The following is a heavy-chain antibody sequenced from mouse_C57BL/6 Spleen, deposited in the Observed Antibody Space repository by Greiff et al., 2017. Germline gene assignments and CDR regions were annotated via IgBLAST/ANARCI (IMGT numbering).Heavy chain of an antibody. V-gene: IGHV1-54*01. CDR2: INPGSGGT. CDR1: GYAFTNYL. CDR3: ARRGDYADY. Sequence: VKLMESGAELVRPGTSVKVSCKASGYAFTNYLIEWVKQRPGQGLEWIGVINPGSGGTNYNEKFKGKATLTADKSSSTAYMQLSSLTSEDSAVYFCARRGDYADYWGQGTTLTVSS. J-gene: IGHJ2*01. D-gene: IGHD2-4*01.